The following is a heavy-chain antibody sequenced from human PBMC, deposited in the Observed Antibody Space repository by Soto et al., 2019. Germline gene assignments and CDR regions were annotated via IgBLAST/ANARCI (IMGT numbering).Heavy chain of an antibody. CDR1: GFTFSDYY. CDR3: ARDFAAEQLVPLNWFDP. CDR2: ISSSSSYT. J-gene: IGHJ5*02. D-gene: IGHD6-13*01. V-gene: IGHV3-11*05. Sequence: PGGSLRLSCAASGFTFSDYYMSWIRQAPGKGLEWVSYISSSSSYTNYADSVKGRFTISRDNAKNSLYLQMNSLRAEDTAVYYCARDFAAEQLVPLNWFDPWGQGTLVTVSS.